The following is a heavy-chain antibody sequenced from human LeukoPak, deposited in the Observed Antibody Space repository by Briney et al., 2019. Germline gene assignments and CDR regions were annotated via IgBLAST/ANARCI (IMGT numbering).Heavy chain of an antibody. V-gene: IGHV4-4*02. D-gene: IGHD6-13*01. CDR1: GGSISSSNW. Sequence: SGTLSLTCAVSGGSISSSNWWSWVRQPPGKGLEWIGEIYHSGSTNYNPSLKSRVTISVDKSKNQFSLKLSSVTAADTAVYYCARASIAAAGLFDYWGQGTLVTVSS. CDR3: ARASIAAAGLFDY. CDR2: IYHSGST. J-gene: IGHJ4*02.